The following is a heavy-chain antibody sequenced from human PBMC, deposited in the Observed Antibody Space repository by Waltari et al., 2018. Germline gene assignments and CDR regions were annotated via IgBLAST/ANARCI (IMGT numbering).Heavy chain of an antibody. CDR2: IYYSGST. V-gene: IGHV4-59*11. Sequence: QVQLQESGPGLVKHSETLSLTCTVSGGSISSHYWSWIRQPPGKGLEWIGYIYYSGSTNYNPSLKSRVTISVDTSKNPFSLKLSSVTAADTAVYYCAQGDSQYYFDYWGQGTLVTVSS. J-gene: IGHJ4*02. D-gene: IGHD2-21*02. CDR3: AQGDSQYYFDY. CDR1: GGSISSHY.